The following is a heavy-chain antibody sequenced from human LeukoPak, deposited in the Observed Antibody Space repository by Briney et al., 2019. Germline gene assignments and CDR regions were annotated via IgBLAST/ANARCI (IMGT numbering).Heavy chain of an antibody. CDR3: AREAVGDYFDY. V-gene: IGHV3-21*01. Sequence: GGSLRLSCAASGFTFSSYGMNWVRQAPGKGLEWVSSISSSSSYIYYADSVKGRFTISRDNAKNSLYLQMNSLRAEDTAVYYCAREAVGDYFDYWGQGTLVTVSS. D-gene: IGHD3-16*01. CDR1: GFTFSSYG. J-gene: IGHJ4*02. CDR2: ISSSSSYI.